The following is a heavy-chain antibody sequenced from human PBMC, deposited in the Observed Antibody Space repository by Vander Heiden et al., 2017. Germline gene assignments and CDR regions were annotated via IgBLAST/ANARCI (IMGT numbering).Heavy chain of an antibody. D-gene: IGHD3-3*01. CDR1: GFIFITYE. Sequence: EVQLEESGGGLVQPGGSLRLSCAASGFIFITYEMTWVRQAPGQGLEWVSNIYRGGTTIYADSVKGRFILSRENTTNKLYLQIKGLRADDKTVYYWSRVWSGWYFVLWGRGTLVTVSS. J-gene: IGHJ2*01. CDR2: IYRGGTT. V-gene: IGHV3-53*01. CDR3: SRVWSGWYFVL.